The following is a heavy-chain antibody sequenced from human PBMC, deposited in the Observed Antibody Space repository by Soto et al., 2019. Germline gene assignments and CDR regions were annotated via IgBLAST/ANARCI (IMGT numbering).Heavy chain of an antibody. J-gene: IGHJ4*02. D-gene: IGHD1-26*01. CDR1: GFSLPTDRVG. CDR2: IYWDDTK. V-gene: IGHV2-5*02. Sequence: QITLKESGPTLVKPTQTLTLTCTFSGFSLPTDRVGVGWIRQPPGKALEWLAVIYWDDTKTYRPSLKSRLTITKAPSKNQVALTMTDMDPVDTATYYCAHAYGGRSLYWGQGTLVTVSS. CDR3: AHAYGGRSLY.